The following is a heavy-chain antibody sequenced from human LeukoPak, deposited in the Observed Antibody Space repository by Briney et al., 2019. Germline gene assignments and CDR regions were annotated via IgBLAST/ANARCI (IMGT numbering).Heavy chain of an antibody. D-gene: IGHD3-22*01. CDR2: IIYSGGAT. V-gene: IGHV3-23*01. CDR3: AKDGLYYDGSEHVYYFDS. CDR1: GFTFSRSA. J-gene: IGHJ4*02. Sequence: GGSLRLSCAASGFTFSRSAMTWVRQGPGTGLEFVASIIYSGGATYYADSVKGRFTISRDNPKNTLYLQMNSLRAEDTALYYCAKDGLYYDGSEHVYYFDSWGQGTLVTVSS.